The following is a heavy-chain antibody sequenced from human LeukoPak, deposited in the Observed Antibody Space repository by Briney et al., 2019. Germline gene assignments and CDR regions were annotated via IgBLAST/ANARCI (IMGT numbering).Heavy chain of an antibody. CDR1: GFTFSSYS. Sequence: PGGSLRLSCAASGFTFSSYSMNWVRQAPGKGLEWVSSISSSSSYIYYVDSVKGRFTISRDNDKNSLYLQMNSLRADDPPLYYCARDHRRALDYWGQGTLVTVSS. V-gene: IGHV3-21*01. CDR3: ARDHRRALDY. J-gene: IGHJ4*02. CDR2: ISSSSSYI.